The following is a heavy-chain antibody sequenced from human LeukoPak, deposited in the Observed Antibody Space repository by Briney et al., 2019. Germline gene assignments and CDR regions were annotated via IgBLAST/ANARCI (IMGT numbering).Heavy chain of an antibody. V-gene: IGHV1-69*06. J-gene: IGHJ4*02. CDR2: IIPIFGTA. CDR1: AGTFSSYA. D-gene: IGHD3-22*01. CDR3: ARSSFPYYYGSSGYPYYFDY. Sequence: VKVSCKASAGTFSSYAISWVRQAPGQGLEWMGGIIPIFGTANYAQKFQGRVTITADKSTSTAYMELSSLRSEDTAVYYCARSSFPYYYGSSGYPYYFDYWRQGTLVSVSS.